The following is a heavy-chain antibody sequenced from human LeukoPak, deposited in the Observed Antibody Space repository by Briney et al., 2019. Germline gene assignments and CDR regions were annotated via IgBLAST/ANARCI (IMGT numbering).Heavy chain of an antibody. CDR2: IYTSGST. J-gene: IGHJ4*02. CDR1: GGSISSHY. V-gene: IGHV4-4*07. D-gene: IGHD3-9*01. CDR3: ARDRGPNFDWFTHFDY. Sequence: SETLSLTCTVSGGSISSHYWSRIRQPPGKGLEWIGRIYTSGSTNYNPSLKSRVTMSVDTSKNQFSLKLSSVTAADTAVYYCARDRGPNFDWFTHFDYWGQGTLVTISS.